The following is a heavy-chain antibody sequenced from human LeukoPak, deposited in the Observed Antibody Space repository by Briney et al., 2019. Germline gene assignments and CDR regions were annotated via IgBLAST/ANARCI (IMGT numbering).Heavy chain of an antibody. CDR2: SCTRGYT. CDR1: GGSISPHC. D-gene: IGHD3-10*01. V-gene: IGHV4-4*07. CDR3: ARVTPYGSGSHYHHDAFDI. Sequence: PSETLSLTCTVSGGSISPHCWGWIRQPAGKGLELIGRSCTRGYTDYNPSLKSRATVYVDKSQDQFSLKLSSVTAADTAVYYCARVTPYGSGSHYHHDAFDIWGRGTMVAVSS. J-gene: IGHJ3*02.